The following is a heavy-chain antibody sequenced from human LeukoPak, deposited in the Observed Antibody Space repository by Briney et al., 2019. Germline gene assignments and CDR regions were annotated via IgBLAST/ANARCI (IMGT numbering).Heavy chain of an antibody. CDR2: IGGTAGNT. V-gene: IGHV3-11*04. J-gene: IGHJ3*02. D-gene: IGHD2-8*01. CDR3: AREWSAFDI. CDR1: GRTFTEHY. Sequence: GGSLRLSCTASGRTFTEHYMHWIRQAPGKGLEWVSFIGGTAGNTYYADSVKGRFTISRDNAKNSLYLQMNSLRAEDTAVYYCAREWSAFDIWGQGTMVTVSS.